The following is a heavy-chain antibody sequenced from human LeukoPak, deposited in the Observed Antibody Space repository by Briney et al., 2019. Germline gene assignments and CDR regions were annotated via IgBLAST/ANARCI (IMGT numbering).Heavy chain of an antibody. D-gene: IGHD6-13*01. CDR3: ARDRRYSSSSEGMDD. Sequence: SETLSLTCTVSGGSISSYYWSWIRQPPGKGLEWIGYIYYSGSTNYNPSLKSRATISVDTSKNQFSLKLSSVTAADTAVYYCARDRRYSSSSEGMDDWGKGTTVTVSS. CDR1: GGSISSYY. J-gene: IGHJ6*04. V-gene: IGHV4-59*01. CDR2: IYYSGST.